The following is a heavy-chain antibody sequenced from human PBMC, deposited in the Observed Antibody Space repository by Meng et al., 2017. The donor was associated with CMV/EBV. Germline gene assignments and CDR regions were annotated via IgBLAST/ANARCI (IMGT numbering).Heavy chain of an antibody. CDR2: IWYDGSNK. CDR1: GLTFSSYG. CDR3: ARGYYGSGSYFPSFDY. J-gene: IGHJ4*02. Sequence: SCAASGLTFSSYGMHWVRQAPGKGLEWVAVIWYDGSNKYYADSVKGRFTISRDNAKNSLYLQMNSLRAEDTAVYYCARGYYGSGSYFPSFDYWGQGTLVTVSS. V-gene: IGHV3-33*01. D-gene: IGHD3-10*01.